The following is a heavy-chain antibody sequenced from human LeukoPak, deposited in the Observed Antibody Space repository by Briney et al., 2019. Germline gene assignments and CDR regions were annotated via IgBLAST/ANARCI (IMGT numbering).Heavy chain of an antibody. J-gene: IGHJ6*03. CDR1: GFTFSSYA. V-gene: IGHV3-21*01. Sequence: GVLRLSCAASGFTFSSYAMSWVRQAPGKGLEWVSSITSTGSYTFYADSVKGRFTISRDNAKNSLYLQMNSLRAEDTAIYYCARDPYSGSYGDSYYYYMDVWGKGTTVTISS. CDR2: ITSTGSYT. D-gene: IGHD1-26*01. CDR3: ARDPYSGSYGDSYYYYMDV.